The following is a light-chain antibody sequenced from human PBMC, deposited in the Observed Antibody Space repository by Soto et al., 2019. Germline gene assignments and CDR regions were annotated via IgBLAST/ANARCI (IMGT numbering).Light chain of an antibody. V-gene: IGKV1-5*03. CDR1: QTISSW. J-gene: IGKJ1*01. CDR2: KAS. Sequence: DIQITQSPSTLSASLGARVTITCRASQTISSWLAWYQQKPGKAPKLLIYKASTLKSGVPSRFSGSGSGTEFTLTISSLQPDDFATYYCQHYNSYSEAFGQGTKVDIK. CDR3: QHYNSYSEA.